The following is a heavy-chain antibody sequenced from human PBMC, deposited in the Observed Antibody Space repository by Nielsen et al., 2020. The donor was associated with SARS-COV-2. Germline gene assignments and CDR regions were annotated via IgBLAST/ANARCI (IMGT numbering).Heavy chain of an antibody. D-gene: IGHD5-12*01. CDR2: ISSHGGAT. J-gene: IGHJ6*02. CDR1: GFSLSSHA. V-gene: IGHV3-64*04. Sequence: GGSLRLSCSASGFSLSSHAMHWARQAPGKGLEYVSAISSHGGATYYADSVKGRFTISRDNSKNTLYLQMNSLRAEDTAVYYCARDDLVATIEYGMDVWGQGTTVTVSS. CDR3: ARDDLVATIEYGMDV.